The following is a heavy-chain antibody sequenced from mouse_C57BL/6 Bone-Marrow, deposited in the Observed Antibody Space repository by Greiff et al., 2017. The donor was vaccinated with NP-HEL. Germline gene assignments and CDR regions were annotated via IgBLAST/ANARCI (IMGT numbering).Heavy chain of an antibody. CDR1: GFTFSDYG. CDR2: ISSGSRTI. CDR3: ARVYDGYLAWFAY. J-gene: IGHJ3*01. V-gene: IGHV5-17*01. Sequence: EVQRVESGGGLVKPGGSLKLSCAASGFTFSDYGMHWVRQAPEKGLEWVAYISSGSRTIYYADTVKGRFTISRDNAKNTLFLQMTSLRSEDTAMYYCARVYDGYLAWFAYWGQGTLVTVSA. D-gene: IGHD2-3*01.